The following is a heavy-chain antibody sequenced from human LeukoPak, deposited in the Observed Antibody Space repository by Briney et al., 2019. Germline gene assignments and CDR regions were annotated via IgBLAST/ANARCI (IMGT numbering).Heavy chain of an antibody. CDR1: GFTFSAHS. V-gene: IGHV3-30*03. D-gene: IGHD1-26*01. Sequence: GESLRLSCEVSGFTFSAHSMHWVRQAPDKGLDWVAVVKHDGSYVSYAPSVKGRFTIFRDNSKNTVVLQMNSLNGDDTAIYYYARQSLGASGLDYWGQGSLVTVSS. CDR3: ARQSLGASGLDY. J-gene: IGHJ4*02. CDR2: VKHDGSYV.